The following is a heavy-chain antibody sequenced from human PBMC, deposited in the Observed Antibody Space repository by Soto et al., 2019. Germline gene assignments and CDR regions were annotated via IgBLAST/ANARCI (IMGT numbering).Heavy chain of an antibody. J-gene: IGHJ6*03. Sequence: GGSLRLSCAASGFTFDDYAMHWVRQAPGKGLEWVSGISWNSGSIGYADSVKGRFTISRDNAKNSLYLQMNSLRAEDTALYYCAKDAEWQQMGYYYMDVWGKGTTVTVSS. CDR3: AKDAEWQQMGYYYMDV. V-gene: IGHV3-9*01. CDR1: GFTFDDYA. CDR2: ISWNSGSI. D-gene: IGHD3-3*01.